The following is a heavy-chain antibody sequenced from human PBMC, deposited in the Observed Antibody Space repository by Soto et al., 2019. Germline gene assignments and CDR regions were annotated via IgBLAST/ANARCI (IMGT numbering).Heavy chain of an antibody. CDR1: GGSFSGYY. D-gene: IGHD3-3*01. CDR2: INHSGST. V-gene: IGHV4-34*01. Sequence: SETLSLTCAVYGGSFSGYYWSWIRQPPGKGLEWIGEINHSGSTNYNPSLKSRVTISVDTSKNQFSLKLSSVTAADTAVYYCARLSMDDFWSGYYLNWFDPWGQGTLVTVSS. CDR3: ARLSMDDFWSGYYLNWFDP. J-gene: IGHJ5*02.